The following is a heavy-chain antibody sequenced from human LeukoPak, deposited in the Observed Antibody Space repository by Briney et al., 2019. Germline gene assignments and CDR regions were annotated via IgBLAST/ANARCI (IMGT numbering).Heavy chain of an antibody. CDR2: IWYDGSNE. J-gene: IGHJ4*02. Sequence: GRSLRLSCAASGFTFSSYGLHWVRQAPGKGLEWVAVIWYDGSNEYYADSVKGRFTISRDNSKNTLYLQMNSLRAGDTAVYYCARDRGTLNYFDYWGQGTLVTVSS. CDR3: ARDRGTLNYFDY. V-gene: IGHV3-33*01. D-gene: IGHD3-10*01. CDR1: GFTFSSYG.